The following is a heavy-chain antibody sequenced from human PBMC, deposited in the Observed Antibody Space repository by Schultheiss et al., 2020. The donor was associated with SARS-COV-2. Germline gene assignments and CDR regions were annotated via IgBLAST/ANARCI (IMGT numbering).Heavy chain of an antibody. CDR2: INWNGGST. CDR3: AKGGATPFDY. CDR1: GFTFDDYG. D-gene: IGHD1-26*01. Sequence: GGSLRLSCAASGFTFDDYGMSWVRQAPGKGLEWVSGINWNGGSTGYADSVKGRFTISRDNAKNSLYLQMNSLRAEDTAVYYCAKGGATPFDYWGQGTPVTVSS. V-gene: IGHV3-20*04. J-gene: IGHJ4*02.